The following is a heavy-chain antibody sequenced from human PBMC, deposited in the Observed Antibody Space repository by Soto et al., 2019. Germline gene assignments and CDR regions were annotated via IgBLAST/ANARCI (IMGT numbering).Heavy chain of an antibody. J-gene: IGHJ4*02. CDR3: ARSIQPQHSFDY. CDR2: INPSGGST. CDR1: GYTFTSYY. Sequence: QVQLVQSGAEVKKPGASVKVSCKASGYTFTSYYMHWVRQAPGQGLEWMGIINPSGGSTSYVQKFQGRVTMTRDTSTSTVYMELSSLRSEDTAVYYCARSIQPQHSFDYWGQGTLVTVSS. V-gene: IGHV1-46*01. D-gene: IGHD5-18*01.